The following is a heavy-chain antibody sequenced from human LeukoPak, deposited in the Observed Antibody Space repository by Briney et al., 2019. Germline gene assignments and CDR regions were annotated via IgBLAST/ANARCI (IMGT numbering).Heavy chain of an antibody. Sequence: ASVKVSCKESGYTFTSYYIHWVRHGPGQGLEWMGIINPSGGRTSYAQKFQGRVTMTRDMSTSTVYMELSSLRSEDTAIYYCARGDGEAASLWENWFDPWGQGTLVTVSS. J-gene: IGHJ5*02. CDR2: INPSGGRT. V-gene: IGHV1-46*01. CDR1: GYTFTSYY. D-gene: IGHD6-13*01. CDR3: ARGDGEAASLWENWFDP.